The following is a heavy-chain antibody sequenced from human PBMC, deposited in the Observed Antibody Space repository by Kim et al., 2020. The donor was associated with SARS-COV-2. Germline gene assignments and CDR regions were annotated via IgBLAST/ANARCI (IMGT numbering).Heavy chain of an antibody. CDR3: ARHRDSSSWYSPGDSSGGPIDY. Sequence: SETLSLTCTVSGGSISSSSYYWGWIRQPPGKGLEWIGSIYYSGSTYYNPSLKSRVTISVDTSKNQFSLKLSSVTAADTAVYYCARHRDSSSWYSPGDSSGGPIDYWGQGTLVTVSS. V-gene: IGHV4-39*01. D-gene: IGHD6-13*01. CDR1: GGSISSSSYY. CDR2: IYYSGST. J-gene: IGHJ4*02.